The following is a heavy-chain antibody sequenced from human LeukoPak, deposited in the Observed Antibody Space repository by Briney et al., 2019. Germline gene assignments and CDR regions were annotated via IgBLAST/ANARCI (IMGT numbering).Heavy chain of an antibody. V-gene: IGHV3-66*01. CDR2: IYSGGST. D-gene: IGHD3-16*02. CDR3: AKDRLYQPYDAFDI. Sequence: SGGSLRLSCAASGFTVSSNYMSWVRQAPGKGLEWVSVIYSGGSTYYADSVKGRFTISRDNSKNTLYLQMNSLRAEDTAVYYCAKDRLYQPYDAFDIWGQGTMVTVSS. CDR1: GFTVSSNY. J-gene: IGHJ3*02.